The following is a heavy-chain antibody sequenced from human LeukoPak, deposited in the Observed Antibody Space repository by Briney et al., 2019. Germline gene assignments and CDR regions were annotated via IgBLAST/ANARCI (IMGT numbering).Heavy chain of an antibody. CDR2: IGAGGTFA. D-gene: IGHD4-17*01. CDR3: AKDLDYATYGYYFDY. V-gene: IGHV3-23*01. CDR1: GFTFSSYA. Sequence: PGPSLRLSCTASGFTFSSYAINSVRQAPGSWPESVSGIGAGGTFAYYADSVKGRFTISRDNSRNTLYLQMNSRRADDTAVYYCAKDLDYATYGYYFDYWGQGTLVTVSS. J-gene: IGHJ4*02.